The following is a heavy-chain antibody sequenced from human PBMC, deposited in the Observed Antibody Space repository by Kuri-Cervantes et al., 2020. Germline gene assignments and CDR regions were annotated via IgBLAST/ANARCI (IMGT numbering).Heavy chain of an antibody. D-gene: IGHD6-13*01. CDR1: GGTFSSYT. V-gene: IGHV1-46*01. CDR2: INPSGGST. CDR3: ARPLYSSSWYDDYYYGMDV. J-gene: IGHJ6*02. Sequence: ASVKVSCKASGGTFSSYTISWVRQAPGQGLEWMGIINPSGGSTSYAQKFQGRVTMTRDTSTSTVYMELSSLRSEDTAVYYCARPLYSSSWYDDYYYGMDVWGQGTTVTVSS.